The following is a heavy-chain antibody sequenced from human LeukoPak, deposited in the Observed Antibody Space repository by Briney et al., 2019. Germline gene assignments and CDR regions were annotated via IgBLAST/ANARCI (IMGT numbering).Heavy chain of an antibody. V-gene: IGHV3-23*01. CDR3: AEAGIVGRTFRIDF. D-gene: IGHD1-26*01. CDR2: ISDSGDDT. Sequence: GGSLRLSCAASRFTFRSYAMTWVRQAPGKGLEWVSTISDSGDDTYYADSVQGRFTISRDKVTNTLYLQMNSLRVEDTATYYCAEAGIVGRTFRIDFWGQGTLVTVSS. CDR1: RFTFRSYA. J-gene: IGHJ4*02.